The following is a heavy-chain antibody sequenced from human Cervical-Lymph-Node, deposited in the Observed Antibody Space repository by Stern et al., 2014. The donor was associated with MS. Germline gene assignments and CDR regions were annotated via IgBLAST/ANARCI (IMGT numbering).Heavy chain of an antibody. V-gene: IGHV4-31*03. CDR2: IHDRGST. Sequence: QVQLQESGPCLAKPSQTLSLTCPVSGGSINTTGYYWTWIRQHPGKGLEWIGYIHDRGSTYYNPSLKSRGTISVDTSKNQFSLKLTSVTAADTALYYCARSDRLWGSFDYWGQGSLVTVSS. J-gene: IGHJ4*02. CDR1: GGSINTTGYY. CDR3: ARSDRLWGSFDY. D-gene: IGHD3-16*01.